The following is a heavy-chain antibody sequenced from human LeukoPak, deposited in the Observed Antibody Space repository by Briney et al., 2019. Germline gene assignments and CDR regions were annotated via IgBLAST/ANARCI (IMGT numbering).Heavy chain of an antibody. CDR3: AAIDSGGAFDI. D-gene: IGHD3-16*01. V-gene: IGHV3-11*01. CDR2: ISSSGSTI. Sequence: PGGSLRLSCAASGFTFSDYYMSWIRRAPGKGLEWVSYISSSGSTIYYADSVKGRFTISRANAKNSLYLQMNSLRAEDTAVYYCAAIDSGGAFDIWGQGTMVTVSS. CDR1: GFTFSDYY. J-gene: IGHJ3*02.